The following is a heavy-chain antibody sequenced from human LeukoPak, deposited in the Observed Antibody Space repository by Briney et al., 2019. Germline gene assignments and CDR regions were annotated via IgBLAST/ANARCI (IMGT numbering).Heavy chain of an antibody. CDR2: INWNGGST. CDR3: ARDQKRRRITMIVVPDY. V-gene: IGHV3-20*04. Sequence: GGSLRLSCAASGFTFDDYGLSWVRQAPGKGLEWVSGINWNGGSTGYADSVKGRFTISRDNAKKSLYLQMNSLRAEDTALYYCARDQKRRRITMIVVPDYWGQGTLVTVSS. J-gene: IGHJ4*02. CDR1: GFTFDDYG. D-gene: IGHD3-22*01.